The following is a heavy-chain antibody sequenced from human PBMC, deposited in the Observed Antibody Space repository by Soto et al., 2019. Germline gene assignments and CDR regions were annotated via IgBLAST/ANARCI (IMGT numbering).Heavy chain of an antibody. CDR2: ISHDGSNK. CDR3: AKDSSADTAMVGLVSYDY. J-gene: IGHJ4*02. CDR1: GFTFSSYD. Sequence: QVELVESGGGVVQPGRSLRLSCAASGFTFSSYDMHWVRQAPGKGLEWVAVISHDGSNKFYAESVKGRFTLSRDNSKNKLSLQMNSLRAEDTAVYYCAKDSSADTAMVGLVSYDYWGQGTLVTVSS. D-gene: IGHD5-18*01. V-gene: IGHV3-30*18.